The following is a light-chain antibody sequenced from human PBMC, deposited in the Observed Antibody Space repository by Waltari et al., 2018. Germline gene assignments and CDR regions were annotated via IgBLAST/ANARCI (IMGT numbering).Light chain of an antibody. CDR1: NIGSKS. CDR2: YDS. CDR3: LVWHSTTDHHGV. Sequence: SYVVTQSPSVSVAPGETARITCGGDNIGSKSVHWYQQRPGQAPVLVISYDSDRPSGCPDRFSGSNSGNTATLTISWVEADDEADYYCLVWHSTTDHHGVFGGGTKLTVL. J-gene: IGLJ2*01. V-gene: IGLV3-21*04.